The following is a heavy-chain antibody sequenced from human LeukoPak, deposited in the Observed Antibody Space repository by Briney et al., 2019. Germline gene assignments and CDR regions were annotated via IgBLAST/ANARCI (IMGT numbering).Heavy chain of an antibody. V-gene: IGHV4-4*07. CDR3: AREREDIKLMLYAYYFDY. J-gene: IGHJ4*02. CDR2: IYTSGST. D-gene: IGHD2-8*01. CDR1: GASISSYY. Sequence: SETLSLTCTVSGASISSYYWSWIRQPAGKGLEWIGRIYTSGSTNYNPSLKSRVTMPVDTSKNQFSLKLSSVTAADTAVYYCAREREDIKLMLYAYYFDYWGQGTLVTVSS.